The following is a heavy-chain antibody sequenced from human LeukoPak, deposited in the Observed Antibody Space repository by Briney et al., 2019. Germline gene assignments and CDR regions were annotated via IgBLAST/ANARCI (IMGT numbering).Heavy chain of an antibody. CDR1: GGSFSGYY. D-gene: IGHD2-2*02. V-gene: IGHV4-34*01. CDR3: ASDCSSTSCYTSGRGYYYGMVV. CDR2: INHSGST. J-gene: IGHJ6*02. Sequence: PSETLSLTCAVYGGSFSGYYWSWIRQPPGKGLEWIGEINHSGSTNYNPSLKSRVTISVDTSKNQFSLKLSSVTAADTAVYYCASDCSSTSCYTSGRGYYYGMVVWGQGTTVTVSS.